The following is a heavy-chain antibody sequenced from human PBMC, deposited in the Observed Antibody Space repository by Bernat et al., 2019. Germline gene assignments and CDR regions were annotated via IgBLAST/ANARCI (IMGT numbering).Heavy chain of an antibody. CDR3: ARYSSGWYFDL. D-gene: IGHD6-19*01. CDR1: GGSISSSSYY. J-gene: IGHJ2*01. Sequence: QLQLQESGPGLVKPSETLSLTCTVSGGSISSSSYYWGWIRQPPGKGLEWIGSIYYSGSTYYNPSLKSRVTISGDTSKNQFSLKLSSVTAADTAVYYCARYSSGWYFDLWGRGTLVTVSS. V-gene: IGHV4-39*01. CDR2: IYYSGST.